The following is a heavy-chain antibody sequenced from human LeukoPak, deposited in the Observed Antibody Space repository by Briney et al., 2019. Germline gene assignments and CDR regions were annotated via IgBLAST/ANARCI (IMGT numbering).Heavy chain of an antibody. CDR2: MSYSGST. J-gene: IGHJ3*02. D-gene: IGHD3-22*01. V-gene: IGHV4-39*01. CDR3: VRHYTVILSHDAFDI. CDR1: GGSISSDTYY. Sequence: PSETLSLTCSVSGGSISSDTYYWGWIRQPPGKGLEWVGSMSYSGSTYYNPSVRSRVTISVDTSRNQVSLNLSSVTAADTAVYFCVRHYTVILSHDAFDIWGQGTMVTVSS.